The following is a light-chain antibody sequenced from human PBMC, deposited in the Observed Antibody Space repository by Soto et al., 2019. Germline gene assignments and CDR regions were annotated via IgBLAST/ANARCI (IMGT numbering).Light chain of an antibody. CDR2: EVS. CDR3: CSYTSSATRL. V-gene: IGLV2-14*01. J-gene: IGLJ2*01. CDR1: SSDVGGYNY. Sequence: QSALTRPASVSGSPGQSITISCTGTSSDVGGYNYVSWYQQHPGKAPNVVIYEVSNRPSGISPRFSGSKSGHTASLTISGLQAEDEADYYCCSYTSSATRLFGGGTKVTVL.